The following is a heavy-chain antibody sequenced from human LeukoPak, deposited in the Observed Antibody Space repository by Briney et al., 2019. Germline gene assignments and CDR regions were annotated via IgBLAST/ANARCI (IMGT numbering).Heavy chain of an antibody. CDR3: ARRGGTYGPFDS. Sequence: GGSLRLSCAASGFTFSSYAMSWVRQTPGKGPQWVSTVSNTGDTGYYIDSVRGRFTVSRDNSKNTLYLQMNSLRAEDTAIYYCARRGGTYGPFDSWGQGTLVTVSS. V-gene: IGHV3-23*01. CDR2: VSNTGDTG. D-gene: IGHD2-15*01. CDR1: GFTFSSYA. J-gene: IGHJ4*02.